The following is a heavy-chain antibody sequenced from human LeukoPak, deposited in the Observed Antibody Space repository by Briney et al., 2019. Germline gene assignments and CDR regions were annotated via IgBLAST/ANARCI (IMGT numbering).Heavy chain of an antibody. V-gene: IGHV4-30-2*01. CDR3: ARDGYYDSSGYNGGFDY. CDR2: IYHSGST. D-gene: IGHD3-22*01. CDR1: GGSISSGGYY. J-gene: IGHJ4*02. Sequence: SSQTLSLTCTVSGGSISSGGYYWSWIRQPPGKGLEWIGYIYHSGSTYYNPSLKSRVTISVDTSKNQFSLKLSSVTAADTAVYYCARDGYYDSSGYNGGFDYWGQGTLVTVSS.